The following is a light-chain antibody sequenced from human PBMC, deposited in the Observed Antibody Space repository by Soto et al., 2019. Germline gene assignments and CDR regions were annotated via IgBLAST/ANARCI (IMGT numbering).Light chain of an antibody. J-gene: IGKJ1*01. CDR2: KAS. Sequence: DIKMTQSPSTLSASVRDRVTITCRASQSISSWLAWYQQKPGKAPKLLIYKASTLKSGVPSRFSGSGSGTEFTLTISSLQPDDFATYYCQHYNSYSEAFGQGTKV. V-gene: IGKV1-5*03. CDR3: QHYNSYSEA. CDR1: QSISSW.